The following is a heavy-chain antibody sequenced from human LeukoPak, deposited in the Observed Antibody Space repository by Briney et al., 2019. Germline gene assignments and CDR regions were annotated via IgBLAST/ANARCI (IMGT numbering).Heavy chain of an antibody. CDR1: GFTFINYA. CDR3: ASLRNYFLEY. Sequence: GGSLRLSCAASGFTFINYAMSWVRQAPGKGLEWVSTISGSGGNTYYADSVKGRFTISKDDSKNTVCLQLNSLRAEDTAVYYCASLRNYFLEYWGQGTLVTVSS. J-gene: IGHJ4*02. CDR2: ISGSGGNT. D-gene: IGHD3-10*01. V-gene: IGHV3-23*01.